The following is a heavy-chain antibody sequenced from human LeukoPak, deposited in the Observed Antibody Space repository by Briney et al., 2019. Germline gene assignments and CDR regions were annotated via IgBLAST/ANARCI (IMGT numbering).Heavy chain of an antibody. J-gene: IGHJ5*02. V-gene: IGHV4-59*08. Sequence: SETLSITCTVSGGSISSYYWSWIRQPPGKGLEWIGYIYYSGSTNHNPSLKSRVTISVDTSKNQFSLKLSSVTAADTAVYYCARHFRDEIEMATIYNWFDPWGQGTLVTVSS. CDR2: IYYSGST. D-gene: IGHD5-24*01. CDR1: GGSISSYY. CDR3: ARHFRDEIEMATIYNWFDP.